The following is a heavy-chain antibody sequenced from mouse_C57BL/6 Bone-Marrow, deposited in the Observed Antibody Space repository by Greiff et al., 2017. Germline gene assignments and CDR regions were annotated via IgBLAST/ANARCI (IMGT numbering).Heavy chain of an antibody. CDR3: ARRGYYYGSSYAMDY. CDR2: IYPRDGRT. CDR1: GYTFTSYD. Sequence: VQLQQSGPELVKPGASVKLSCKASGYTFTSYDINWVKQRPGQGLEWIGWIYPRDGRTKYNEKFKGKATLTVDTSSSTAYMELHSLTSEDSAVYFWARRGYYYGSSYAMDYWGQGTSVTVSS. J-gene: IGHJ4*01. D-gene: IGHD1-1*01. V-gene: IGHV1-85*01.